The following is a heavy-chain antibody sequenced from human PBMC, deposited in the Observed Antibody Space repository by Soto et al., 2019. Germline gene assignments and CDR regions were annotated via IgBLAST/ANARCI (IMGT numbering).Heavy chain of an antibody. CDR3: ARGADIVGATHADY. CDR1: GFTFSSYL. D-gene: IGHD1-26*01. CDR2: IKQDGSEK. V-gene: IGHV3-7*01. Sequence: GGSLRLSCAASGFTFSSYLMSWVRLAPGKRLESVANIKQDGSEKYYVDSVKGRFTSSRENAKNSLYPQMNSLRAEDTAVYYCARGADIVGATHADYWGQGTLVTVSS. J-gene: IGHJ4*02.